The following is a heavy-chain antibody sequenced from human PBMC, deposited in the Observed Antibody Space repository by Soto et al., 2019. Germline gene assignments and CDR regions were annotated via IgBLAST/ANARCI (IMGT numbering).Heavy chain of an antibody. J-gene: IGHJ5*02. Sequence: GGSLRLSCAASGFTFSSYWMHWVRQAPGKGLVWVSRINSDGSSTSYADSVKGRFAISRDNAKNTLYLQMNSLRAEDTAVYYCARGTTYYDILTGYSGGWFDPSGQGTLVTVSS. V-gene: IGHV3-74*01. CDR3: ARGTTYYDILTGYSGGWFDP. D-gene: IGHD3-9*01. CDR2: INSDGSST. CDR1: GFTFSSYW.